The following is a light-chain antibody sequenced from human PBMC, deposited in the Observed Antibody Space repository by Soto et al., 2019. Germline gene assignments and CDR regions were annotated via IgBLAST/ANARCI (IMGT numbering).Light chain of an antibody. CDR1: QSISTF. CDR2: AAS. V-gene: IGKV1-39*01. CDR3: QQSYSIPYT. J-gene: IGKJ2*01. Sequence: DIQMTQSPSSLSASVGDRVTITCRASQSISTFLNWYQQKPGKAPKLLIYAASSLHSGVPSRFSGSGSGTDFTLAISSLQPEDFATYYCQQSYSIPYTFGLGTKLEIK.